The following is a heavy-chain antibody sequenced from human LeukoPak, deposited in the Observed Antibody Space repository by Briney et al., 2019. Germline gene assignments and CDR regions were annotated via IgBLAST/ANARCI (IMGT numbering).Heavy chain of an antibody. CDR2: ISSSGSTI. J-gene: IGHJ4*02. V-gene: IGHV3-48*03. CDR3: AKDPILSGYDF. D-gene: IGHD5-12*01. CDR1: GFTFSSYE. Sequence: GGSLRLSCAASGFTFSSYEMNWVRQAPGKGLEWVSYISSSGSTIYYADSVKGRFTISRDNAKNSLYLQMNSLRAEDTAVYYCAKDPILSGYDFWGQGTLVTVSS.